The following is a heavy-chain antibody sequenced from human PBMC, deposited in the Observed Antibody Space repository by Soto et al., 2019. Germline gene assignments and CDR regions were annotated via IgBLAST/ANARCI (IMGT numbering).Heavy chain of an antibody. CDR2: ISSSSSYI. J-gene: IGHJ6*02. D-gene: IGHD6-13*01. Sequence: EVQLVESGGGLVKPGGSLRLSCAASGFTFSSYSMNWVRQAPGKGLEWVSSISSSSSYIYYADSVKGRFTISRDNAKNSLYLQMNSLRAEDTAVYYCARDYSSSSWYDYYYYGMDVWGQGTTVTVSS. V-gene: IGHV3-21*01. CDR3: ARDYSSSSWYDYYYYGMDV. CDR1: GFTFSSYS.